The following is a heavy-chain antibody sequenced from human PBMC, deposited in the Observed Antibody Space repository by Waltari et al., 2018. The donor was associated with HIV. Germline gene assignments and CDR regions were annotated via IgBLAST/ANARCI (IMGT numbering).Heavy chain of an antibody. CDR1: GGSISSGGYY. Sequence: QVQLQESGPGLVKPSQTLSLTCTVSGGSISSGGYYWSWIRQPPGKGLEWIGYIYYSGNTYSNPSLKSRVTISVDTSKNQFALKLSSVTAADTAVYYCARGRRGSWSYPNWFDPWGQGTLVTVSS. CDR2: IYYSGNT. J-gene: IGHJ5*02. D-gene: IGHD1-26*01. V-gene: IGHV4-31*03. CDR3: ARGRRGSWSYPNWFDP.